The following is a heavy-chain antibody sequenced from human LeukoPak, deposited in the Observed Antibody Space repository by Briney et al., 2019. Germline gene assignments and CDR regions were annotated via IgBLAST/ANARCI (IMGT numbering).Heavy chain of an antibody. V-gene: IGHV3-74*01. CDR2: INSDGSST. Sequence: PGGSLRLSCAASGFTFSSYWMHWVRQAPGKGLVWVSRINSDGSSTSYADSVKGRFTISRDNAKNTLYLQMNSLRAEDTAVYYCAKGVVVAATLYHFDYWGQGTLVTVSS. D-gene: IGHD2-15*01. J-gene: IGHJ4*02. CDR3: AKGVVVAATLYHFDY. CDR1: GFTFSSYW.